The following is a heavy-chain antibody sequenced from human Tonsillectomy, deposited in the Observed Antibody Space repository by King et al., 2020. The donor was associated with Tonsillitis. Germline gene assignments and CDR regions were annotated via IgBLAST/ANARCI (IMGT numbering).Heavy chain of an antibody. CDR2: ISSSSSYT. Sequence: VKLVESGGGLVKPGGSLRLSCAASGFTFSDYYMSWIRQAPGKGLEWVSYISSSSSYTNYADSVKGRFTISRDNAKNSLYLQMKSLRAEDTAVYYCARIYSSSWYELDYWGQGTLVTVSS. CDR3: ARIYSSSWYELDY. V-gene: IGHV3-11*06. CDR1: GFTFSDYY. D-gene: IGHD6-13*01. J-gene: IGHJ4*02.